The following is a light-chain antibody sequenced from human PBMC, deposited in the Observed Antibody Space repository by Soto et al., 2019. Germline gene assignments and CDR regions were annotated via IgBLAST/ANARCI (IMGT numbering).Light chain of an antibody. J-gene: IGKJ4*01. V-gene: IGKV3D-15*01. CDR2: TAS. CDR1: QSISTN. Sequence: EIVLTQSPGTLSLSPGERATLSCRASQSISTNLAWYQQKPGQAPRLLIYTASTRATGIPARISGSGSGTAFTLTISSLQSEDFAVYYCQQYNDSPLTFGGGTKVDIK. CDR3: QQYNDSPLT.